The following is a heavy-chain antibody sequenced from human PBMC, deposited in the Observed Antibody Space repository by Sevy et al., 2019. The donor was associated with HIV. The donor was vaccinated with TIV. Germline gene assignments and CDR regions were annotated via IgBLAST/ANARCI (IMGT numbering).Heavy chain of an antibody. Sequence: GGSLRLSCAASGFTFSSYGMHWVRQAPGKGLEWVAVISYDGSNKYYADSVKGRFTISRDNSKNTLYLQMNGLRAEDTAVYYCAKDFWSGYYIPGVLTYHDYWGQGTLVTVSS. CDR3: AKDFWSGYYIPGVLTYHDY. V-gene: IGHV3-30*18. CDR1: GFTFSSYG. J-gene: IGHJ4*02. CDR2: ISYDGSNK. D-gene: IGHD3-3*01.